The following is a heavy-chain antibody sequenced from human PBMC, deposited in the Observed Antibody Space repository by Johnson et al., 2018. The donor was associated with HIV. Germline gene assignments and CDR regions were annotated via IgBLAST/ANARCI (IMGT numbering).Heavy chain of an antibody. Sequence: QEQLVESGGGVVQPGRSLRLSCAASGFIFSSYAMHWVRQAPGEGLEWVAVISYDGNKTYYADSVRGLTISRDNSKNTLYLQMNSLRAEDTAVYYGARDGGWEPTGNDAFDIWGQGTMVTVSS. CDR1: GFIFSSYA. CDR3: ARDGGWEPTGNDAFDI. CDR2: ISYDGNKT. V-gene: IGHV3-30*04. J-gene: IGHJ3*02. D-gene: IGHD1-26*01.